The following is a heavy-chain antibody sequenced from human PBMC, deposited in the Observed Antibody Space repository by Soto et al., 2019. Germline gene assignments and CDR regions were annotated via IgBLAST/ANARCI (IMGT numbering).Heavy chain of an antibody. J-gene: IGHJ6*02. CDR3: ARDPGIAAPYGMDV. Sequence: PGGSLRLCCAASGFTFSSYSMNWVRQAPGKGLEWVSSISSSSSYIYYADSVKGRFTISRDNAKNSLYLQMDSLRAEDTAVYYCARDPGIAAPYGMDVWGQGTTVTVSS. CDR1: GFTFSSYS. CDR2: ISSSSSYI. D-gene: IGHD6-13*01. V-gene: IGHV3-21*01.